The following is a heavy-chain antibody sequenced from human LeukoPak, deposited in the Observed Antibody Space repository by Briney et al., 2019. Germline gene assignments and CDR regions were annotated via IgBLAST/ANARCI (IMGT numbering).Heavy chain of an antibody. D-gene: IGHD2-15*01. V-gene: IGHV3-23*01. CDR1: GFTFSSYA. CDR3: AKGVVVVVAADVAFDI. Sequence: PGGSLRLSCAASGFTFSSYAMSWVRQAPGKGLEWVSAISGSGGSTYYADSVKGRFTISRDNSKNTLYLQMNSLRAEDTAVYYCAKGVVVVVAADVAFDIWGQGTMVTVSS. CDR2: ISGSGGST. J-gene: IGHJ3*02.